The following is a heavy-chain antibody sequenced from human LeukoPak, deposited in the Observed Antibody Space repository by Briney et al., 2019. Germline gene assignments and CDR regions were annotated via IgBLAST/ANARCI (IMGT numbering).Heavy chain of an antibody. D-gene: IGHD5-18*01. CDR1: GYTFTGYY. Sequence: GASVKVSCKASGYTFTGYYMHWVRQAPGQGLEWMGWINPNSGGTNYAQKFQGRVTMTRDTSISTAYMELSRLRYDDTAVYYCARSRWRGYSYGPIPIAFDYWGQGTLVTVSS. CDR2: INPNSGGT. CDR3: ARSRWRGYSYGPIPIAFDY. V-gene: IGHV1-2*02. J-gene: IGHJ4*02.